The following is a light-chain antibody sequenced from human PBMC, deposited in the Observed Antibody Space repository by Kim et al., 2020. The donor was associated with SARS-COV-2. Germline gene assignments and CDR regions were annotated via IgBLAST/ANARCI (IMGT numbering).Light chain of an antibody. CDR2: RDS. Sequence: VSVSTGQTDSITCSGDKLGDKYTCWYQQKPGLSPVLVIYRDSRRPSGIPERFSGSNSGNTATLTISGTQAMDEADYYCQTWDSSGVFGGGTKLTVL. CDR3: QTWDSSGV. J-gene: IGLJ2*01. CDR1: KLGDKY. V-gene: IGLV3-1*01.